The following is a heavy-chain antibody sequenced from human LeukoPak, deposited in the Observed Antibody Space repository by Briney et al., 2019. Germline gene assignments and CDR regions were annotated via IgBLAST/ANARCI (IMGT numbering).Heavy chain of an antibody. CDR1: GFSFSSFG. CDR3: VKAFDYYVDH. CDR2: IRYDGGNK. D-gene: IGHD3-10*01. V-gene: IGHV3-30*02. Sequence: PGGSLRLSCAASGFSFSSFGMHWVRQAPGKGLEWVAFIRYDGGNKSYADSVKGRFTTSRDNSKNTLYLQMNSLGAEDTAVYHCVKAFDYYVDHWGQGMLVTVSS. J-gene: IGHJ4*02.